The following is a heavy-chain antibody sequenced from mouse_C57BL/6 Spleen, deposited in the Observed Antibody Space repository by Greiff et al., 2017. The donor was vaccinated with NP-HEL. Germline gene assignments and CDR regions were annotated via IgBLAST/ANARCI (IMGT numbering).Heavy chain of an antibody. CDR1: GYAFSSSW. CDR3: AREEYYGSSPNYYAMDD. CDR2: IYPGDGDT. Sequence: VQLQQSGPELVKPGASVKISCKASGYAFSSSWMNWVKQRPGKGLEWIGRIYPGDGDTNYNGKFKGKATLTADKSSSTAYMQLSSLTSEDSAVYFCAREEYYGSSPNYYAMDDWGQGTSVTVSS. J-gene: IGHJ4*01. D-gene: IGHD1-1*01. V-gene: IGHV1-82*01.